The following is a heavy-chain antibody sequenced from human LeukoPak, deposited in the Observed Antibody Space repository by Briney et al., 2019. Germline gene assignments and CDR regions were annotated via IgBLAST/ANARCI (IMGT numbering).Heavy chain of an antibody. CDR3: AREGGYDILTGYQDY. CDR2: INPNNGDT. Sequence: ASVKVSCKASGYIFTTYFIHWVRQAPGQGLEWMGWINPNNGDTNYVQKFQGRVTMTRDTSINTAYMELTRLRSDDTAVYYCAREGGYDILTGYQDYWGQGTLVTVSS. CDR1: GYIFTTYF. V-gene: IGHV1-2*02. D-gene: IGHD3-9*01. J-gene: IGHJ4*02.